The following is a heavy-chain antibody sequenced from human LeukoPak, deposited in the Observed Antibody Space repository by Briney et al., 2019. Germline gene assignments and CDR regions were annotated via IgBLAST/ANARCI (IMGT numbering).Heavy chain of an antibody. Sequence: PSETLSLTCTVSGGSISSGRYYWSWIRQPAGKGLEGIGRIYTSGSTNYNPSLKSRVTISVDTSKNQFSLKLSSVTAADTAVYYCARARGYYDRDAFDIWGQGTLVTVSS. V-gene: IGHV4-61*02. CDR1: GGSISSGRYY. D-gene: IGHD3-22*01. J-gene: IGHJ3*02. CDR3: ARARGYYDRDAFDI. CDR2: IYTSGST.